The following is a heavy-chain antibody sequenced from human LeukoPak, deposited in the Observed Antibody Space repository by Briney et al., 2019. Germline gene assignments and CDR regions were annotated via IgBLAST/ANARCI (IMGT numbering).Heavy chain of an antibody. J-gene: IGHJ4*02. CDR2: INTNTGNP. Sequence: EASVKVSCKASGYTFTSYAMNWVRQAPGQGLEWMGWINTNTGNPTYAQGFTGRFVFSLDTSVSTAYLQISSLKAEDTAVYYCARDGDYYDSSGYPLWGYWGQGTLVTVSS. CDR1: GYTFTSYA. V-gene: IGHV7-4-1*02. D-gene: IGHD3-22*01. CDR3: ARDGDYYDSSGYPLWGY.